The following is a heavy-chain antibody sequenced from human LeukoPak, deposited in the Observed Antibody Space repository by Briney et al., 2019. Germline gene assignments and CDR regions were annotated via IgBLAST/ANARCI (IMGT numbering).Heavy chain of an antibody. D-gene: IGHD4-11*01. Sequence: GGSLRLSCAASGFTFTEYDMNWVRQPPGKGLEWVSYISGSSYTIFYADSVKGRFTISRDNDKNSLYLHMNSLRAEDTAVYYCARAAYRQNSYSYYYMDVWGTGTTVTVSS. CDR2: ISGSSYTI. J-gene: IGHJ6*03. CDR3: ARAAYRQNSYSYYYMDV. CDR1: GFTFTEYD. V-gene: IGHV3-48*01.